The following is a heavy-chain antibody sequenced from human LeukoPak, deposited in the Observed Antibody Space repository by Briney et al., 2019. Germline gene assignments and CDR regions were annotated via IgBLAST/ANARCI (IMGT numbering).Heavy chain of an antibody. D-gene: IGHD3-10*02. J-gene: IGHJ4*02. CDR2: ISAYGDSK. Sequence: GGSLRFSVAAPEFPFSTNATSWLRQAPGKGLEWVSGISAYGDSKYYADSVNGRFTISRDNSKNTLYLQMNSLRAEYSAVYYCAKARTDMFSLSWFDYWGQGTLVTVSS. CDR3: AKARTDMFSLSWFDY. V-gene: IGHV3-23*01. CDR1: EFPFSTNA.